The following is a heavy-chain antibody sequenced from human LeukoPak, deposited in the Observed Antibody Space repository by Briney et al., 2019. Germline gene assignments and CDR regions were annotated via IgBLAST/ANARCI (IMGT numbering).Heavy chain of an antibody. J-gene: IGHJ4*02. D-gene: IGHD2-2*01. CDR1: GYTFTTYY. CDR2: VNPNGGTT. V-gene: IGHV1-46*03. Sequence: ASVKVSCKASGYTFTTYYMQWVRQAPGQGFEWMGIVNPNGGTTSYAQQFQGRVTMTRDTSTSTVYMELSGLRFEDTAVYYCARRGVCTGISCNLDSWGQGTLVTVSS. CDR3: ARRGVCTGISCNLDS.